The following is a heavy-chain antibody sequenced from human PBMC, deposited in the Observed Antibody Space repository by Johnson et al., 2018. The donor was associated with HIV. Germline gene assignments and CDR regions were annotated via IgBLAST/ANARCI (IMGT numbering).Heavy chain of an antibody. Sequence: VQLVESGGELVQPGGSLRLSCETSRFTFDDYAMHWVRQAPGKGLEWVSVIYSGGDTYYAESVKGRFTISRDNFKNTLYLQMNSLKVEDTDVYYCARGAAFDIWGQGTMVIVSS. V-gene: IGHV3-66*01. J-gene: IGHJ3*02. CDR3: ARGAAFDI. CDR1: RFTFDDYA. CDR2: IYSGGDT.